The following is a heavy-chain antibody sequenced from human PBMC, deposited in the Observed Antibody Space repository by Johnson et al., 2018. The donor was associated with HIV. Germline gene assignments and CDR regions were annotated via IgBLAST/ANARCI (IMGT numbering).Heavy chain of an antibody. J-gene: IGHJ3*02. Sequence: VRLVESGGGLVQPGGSLRLSCAASGFTFSSYAMSWVRQAPGKGLEWVSAISGSGGSTYYADSVKGRFPISRDNSKNTLYLQMNSRRAEDTAEYYCAKDQGKAVAAPDALDIWGQGTMVTVSS. CDR1: GFTFSSYA. CDR2: ISGSGGST. V-gene: IGHV3-23*04. CDR3: AKDQGKAVAAPDALDI. D-gene: IGHD6-19*01.